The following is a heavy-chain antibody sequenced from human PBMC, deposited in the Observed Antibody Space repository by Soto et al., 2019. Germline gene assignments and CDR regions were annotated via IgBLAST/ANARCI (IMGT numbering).Heavy chain of an antibody. CDR2: MSSSGNNI. J-gene: IGHJ6*02. CDR3: ERVRFGKWGYAMDV. CDR1: GITFSDCF. D-gene: IGHD2-15*01. V-gene: IGHV3-11*01. Sequence: QVHLVESGGGLVKPGGSLRLSCAASGITFSDCFMNWIRQAPGKGLEWVSYMSSSGNNIYYAGSVRGRFTISRDNAKKPMHLQMASVRAEDSGVYYCERVRFGKWGYAMDVWGQGTTVTVSS.